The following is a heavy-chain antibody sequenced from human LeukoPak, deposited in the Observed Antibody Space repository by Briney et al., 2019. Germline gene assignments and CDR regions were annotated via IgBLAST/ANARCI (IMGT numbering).Heavy chain of an antibody. CDR3: ARAGGSWNSAPNFDY. J-gene: IGHJ4*02. CDR2: INPRGGST. D-gene: IGHD1/OR15-1a*01. CDR1: GYTFTNYF. Sequence: ASVKVSCKASGYTFTNYFMHWVRQAPGQGLEWMGIINPRGGSTGYAQKFQGRITMTTDMSTSTAYMELRSLRSDDTAVYYCARAGGSWNSAPNFDYWGQGTLVTVSS. V-gene: IGHV1-46*01.